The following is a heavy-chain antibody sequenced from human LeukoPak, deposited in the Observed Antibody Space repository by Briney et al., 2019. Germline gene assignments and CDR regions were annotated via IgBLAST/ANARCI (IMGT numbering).Heavy chain of an antibody. D-gene: IGHD2-8*01. Sequence: GGSLRLSCAASGFSFSSYAMSWVRQAPGKGLECVAYIQYDGSNEQYADSVKGRFSISRDSSKNILYLQMNSLRAEDTAVYYCAKDRCSNGVGCYYYYMDVWGKGTTVTISS. J-gene: IGHJ6*03. V-gene: IGHV3-30*02. CDR2: IQYDGSNE. CDR3: AKDRCSNGVGCYYYYMDV. CDR1: GFSFSSYA.